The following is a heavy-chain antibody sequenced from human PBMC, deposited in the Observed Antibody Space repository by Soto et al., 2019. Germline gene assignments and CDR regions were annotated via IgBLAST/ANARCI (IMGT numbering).Heavy chain of an antibody. D-gene: IGHD3-10*01. CDR2: IYYSGSP. CDR3: ARAGARGINWFDP. CDR1: GGSISVHY. V-gene: IGHV4-59*11. Sequence: KPSETLSLTCTVSGGSISVHYWSWIRQPPGKALEWIGYIYYSGSPNYNSSLKSRVTISVDTSKNRLSLKLSSVTAADTAVYYCARAGARGINWFDPWGQGTLVTVSS. J-gene: IGHJ5*02.